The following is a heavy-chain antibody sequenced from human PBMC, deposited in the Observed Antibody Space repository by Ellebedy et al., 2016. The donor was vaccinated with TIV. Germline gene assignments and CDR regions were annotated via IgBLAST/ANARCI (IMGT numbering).Heavy chain of an antibody. Sequence: AASVKVSCKASGYTFTQYAIHWLRPPRRHGLEWLGWINVAPGQTTYFQKDQDRVTLTRDTSAKTAYMHLSGLTSEDSGIYYCARDALGYCSGGSCANSWFDPWGKGTLVTVSS. CDR1: GYTFTQYA. J-gene: IGHJ5*02. D-gene: IGHD2-15*01. CDR2: INVAPGQT. V-gene: IGHV1-3*01. CDR3: ARDALGYCSGGSCANSWFDP.